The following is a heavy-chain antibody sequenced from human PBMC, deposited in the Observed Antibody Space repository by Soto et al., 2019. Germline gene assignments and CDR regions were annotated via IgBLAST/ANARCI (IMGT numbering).Heavy chain of an antibody. CDR1: GFTFSSYG. J-gene: IGHJ4*02. V-gene: IGHV3-30*18. Sequence: GGSLRLSCAASGFTFSSYGMHWVRQAPGKELEWGAVLSYDGSNKYYADSVKGRFTISRDNSKNTLYLQLNSLRAEDTAVYYCAKARDPLTGTPDYWGQGTLVTVSS. CDR3: AKARDPLTGTPDY. D-gene: IGHD1-20*01. CDR2: LSYDGSNK.